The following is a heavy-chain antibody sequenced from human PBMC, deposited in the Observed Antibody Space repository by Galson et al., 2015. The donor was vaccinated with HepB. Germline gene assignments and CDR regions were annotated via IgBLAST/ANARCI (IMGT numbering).Heavy chain of an antibody. CDR2: ISGSGGTT. D-gene: IGHD2-2*01. V-gene: IGHV3-23*01. CDR1: GFTFTNYA. J-gene: IGHJ4*02. CDR3: AKGYCSSPSCQFDY. Sequence: SLRLSCAASGFTFTNYAMTWVRQAPGKGLEWVSGISGSGGTTYNADSVKGRFTISRDNSKNTLFLQMNSLRAEDMAVYYRAKGYCSSPSCQFDYWGQGTLVTVSS.